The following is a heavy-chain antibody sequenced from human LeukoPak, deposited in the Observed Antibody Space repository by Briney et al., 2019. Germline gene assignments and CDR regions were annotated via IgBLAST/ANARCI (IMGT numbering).Heavy chain of an antibody. CDR1: GFTFSSYW. J-gene: IGHJ4*02. CDR3: ARVLYSSSWYLFDY. V-gene: IGHV3-74*01. Sequence: GGSLRLSCAASGFTFSSYWMHWVRQAPGKGLVWVSRINSDGSSTSYADSVKGRFTISRDNAKNTLYLRMNSLRAEDTAVYYCARVLYSSSWYLFDYWGQGTLVTVSS. CDR2: INSDGSST. D-gene: IGHD6-13*01.